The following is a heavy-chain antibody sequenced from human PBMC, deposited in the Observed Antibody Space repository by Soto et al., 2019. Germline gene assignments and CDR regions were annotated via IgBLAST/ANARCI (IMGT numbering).Heavy chain of an antibody. V-gene: IGHV3-7*01. CDR1: GFRLSSYW. Sequence: EVQLVESGGGLVQPGGSLRLSCAASGFRLSSYWMSWVRQAPGKGLEWVANMNQDGSESDYVGSVKGRFTFTRDNAKISLYLQMNSLRAEDTAVYYCARLSTSAGRRDLACWGQGTLVTVSS. J-gene: IGHJ4*02. CDR2: MNQDGSES. CDR3: ARLSTSAGRRDLAC.